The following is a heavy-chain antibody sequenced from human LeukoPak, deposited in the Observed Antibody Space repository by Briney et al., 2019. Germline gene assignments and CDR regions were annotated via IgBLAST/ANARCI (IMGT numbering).Heavy chain of an antibody. Sequence: GGSLRLSCAASGFTFSSYSMNWVRQAPGKELEWVSSISSSSSYIYYADSVKGRFTISRDNAKNSLYLQMNSLRAEDTAVYYCARVLNWAFDYWGQGTLVTVSS. CDR1: GFTFSSYS. V-gene: IGHV3-21*01. CDR3: ARVLNWAFDY. CDR2: ISSSSSYI. J-gene: IGHJ4*02. D-gene: IGHD7-27*01.